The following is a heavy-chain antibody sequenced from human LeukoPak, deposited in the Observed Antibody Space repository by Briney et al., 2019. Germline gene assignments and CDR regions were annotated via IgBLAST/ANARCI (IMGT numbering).Heavy chain of an antibody. CDR2: IYYSGST. CDR3: ARLRWDHWFDP. J-gene: IGHJ5*02. V-gene: IGHV4-39*01. D-gene: IGHD1-26*01. CDR1: GGSISSSGYY. Sequence: PSETLSLTCTVSGGSISSSGYYWGWLRQPPGKGLEWIGSIYYSGSTYYSPSLKSRVTISRDTSKNQFSLKLSSVTAADTAVYYCARLRWDHWFDPWGQGTLVTVSS.